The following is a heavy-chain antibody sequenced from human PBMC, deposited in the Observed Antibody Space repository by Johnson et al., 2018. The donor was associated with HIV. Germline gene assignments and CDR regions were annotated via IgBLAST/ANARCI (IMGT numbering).Heavy chain of an antibody. J-gene: IGHJ3*02. CDR3: ARDRRNRQWQRLDAFDI. CDR1: GFTFRDYG. Sequence: EVQLVESGGGVVQPRGSLRLSCAASGFTFRDYGMHWVRQAPGKGLEWVSGINWNGGSTGYADSVKGRFTISRDNAKNSLHLQMNSLRAEDTAFYYCARDRRNRQWQRLDAFDIWGQGTMVTVSS. D-gene: IGHD6-19*01. CDR2: INWNGGST. V-gene: IGHV3-20*04.